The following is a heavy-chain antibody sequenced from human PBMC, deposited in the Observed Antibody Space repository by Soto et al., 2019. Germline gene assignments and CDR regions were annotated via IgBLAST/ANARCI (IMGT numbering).Heavy chain of an antibody. V-gene: IGHV1-8*01. D-gene: IGHD3-9*01. CDR2: MDPNRGHS. Sequence: ASVKVSCKASGYNISSYDIIWVRQAAGQGLEWMGWMDPNRGHSDSVQNFRGRVTMTTNISASTAYMELSGLRSDDTGVYYCARAAYRSLWFLSHWGQGTPVTVSS. CDR3: ARAAYRSLWFLSH. J-gene: IGHJ4*02. CDR1: GYNISSYD.